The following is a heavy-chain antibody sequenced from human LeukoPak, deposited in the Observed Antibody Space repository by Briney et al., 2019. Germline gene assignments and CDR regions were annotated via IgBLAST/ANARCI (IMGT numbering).Heavy chain of an antibody. Sequence: SETLSLTCTVSGGSISSSSYYWGWIRQPPGKGLEWIGSIYYSGSTYYNPSLKSRVTISVDTSKNQFSLKLSSVTAADTAVYYCARALATIGYYYYYYMDVWGKGTTVTVSS. CDR2: IYYSGST. V-gene: IGHV4-39*07. J-gene: IGHJ6*03. CDR3: ARALATIGYYYYYYMDV. D-gene: IGHD5-24*01. CDR1: GGSISSSSYY.